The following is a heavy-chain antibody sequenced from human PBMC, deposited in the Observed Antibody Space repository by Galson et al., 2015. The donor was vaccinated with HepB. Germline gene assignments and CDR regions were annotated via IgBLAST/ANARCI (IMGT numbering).Heavy chain of an antibody. Sequence: VTVSCKASGYPFTGYYMHWVRQAPGQGLEWMGWINPNSGGTNYAQKFQGRVTMTRDTSISTAYMELSRLRSDDTAVYYCARDPSLGYCSSTSCPNYYYYYMDVWGKGTTVTVSS. CDR1: GYPFTGYY. D-gene: IGHD2-2*01. CDR3: ARDPSLGYCSSTSCPNYYYYYMDV. J-gene: IGHJ6*03. V-gene: IGHV1-2*02. CDR2: INPNSGGT.